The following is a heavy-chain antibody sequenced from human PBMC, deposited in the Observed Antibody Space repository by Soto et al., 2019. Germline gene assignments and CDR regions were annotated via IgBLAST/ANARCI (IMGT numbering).Heavy chain of an antibody. V-gene: IGHV4-59*08. CDR2: IYYSGST. J-gene: IGHJ4*02. CDR3: ARGGGSPDY. Sequence: QVQLQEWGPGLVKPSETLSLTCTVSGGSISSYYWSWIRQPPGKGLEWIGYIYYSGSTNYNPSLKSRVTISVDTSKNQFSLKLSSVTAADTAVYYCARGGGSPDYWGQGTLVTVSS. D-gene: IGHD1-26*01. CDR1: GGSISSYY.